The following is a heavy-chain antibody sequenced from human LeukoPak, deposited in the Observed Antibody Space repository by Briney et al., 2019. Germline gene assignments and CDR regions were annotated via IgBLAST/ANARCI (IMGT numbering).Heavy chain of an antibody. CDR2: IRNKVNSYST. Sequence: GGSLRLSCAASGFTFSDHYMDWVRQAPGKGLEWIGRIRNKVNSYSTEYAASVKGRSTISRDDSKNSLYLQMSSLMTEDTAVYFCARSYYYDSRRGQGHASDIWGQGAMVIVSS. D-gene: IGHD3-22*01. J-gene: IGHJ3*02. V-gene: IGHV3-72*01. CDR3: ARSYYYDSRRGQGHASDI. CDR1: GFTFSDHY.